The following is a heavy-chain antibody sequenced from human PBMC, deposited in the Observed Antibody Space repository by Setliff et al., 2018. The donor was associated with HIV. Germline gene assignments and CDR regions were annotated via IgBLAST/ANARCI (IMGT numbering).Heavy chain of an antibody. CDR2: IYYSGNT. V-gene: IGHV4-59*08. D-gene: IGHD1-26*01. J-gene: IGHJ5*02. CDR1: GFTFSNYA. Sequence: GSLRLSCAASGFTFSNYAMSWIRQPPGKGLEWIGYIYYSGNTDYNPSLNSRVTMSVDTSKNQFSLKVTSVTAADTAVYYCARHGYYVAAGNWFDPWGQGALVTVSS. CDR3: ARHGYYVAAGNWFDP.